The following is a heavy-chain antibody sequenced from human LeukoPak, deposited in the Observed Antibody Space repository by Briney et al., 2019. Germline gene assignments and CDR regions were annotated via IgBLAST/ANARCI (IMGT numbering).Heavy chain of an antibody. CDR1: GFTFSSYA. CDR2: ISGSGGST. D-gene: IGHD3-3*01. Sequence: QPGGSLRLSCAASGFTFSSYAMSWVRQAPGKGLEWVSAISGSGGSTYYADSVKGRFTISRDNSKNTLYLQMNSLRAEDTAVYYCAKPADDFWSGYYGPVDYWGQGTLVTVSS. J-gene: IGHJ4*02. V-gene: IGHV3-23*01. CDR3: AKPADDFWSGYYGPVDY.